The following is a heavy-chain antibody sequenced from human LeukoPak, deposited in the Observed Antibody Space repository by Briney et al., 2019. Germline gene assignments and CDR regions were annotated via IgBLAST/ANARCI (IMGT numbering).Heavy chain of an antibody. CDR2: ISSSSSYI. Sequence: PGGSLRLSCAASGFTFSSYSMNWVRQAPGKGLEWVSSISSSSSYIYYADSVKGRFTISRDNAKNSLYLQMNSLRAEDTALYYCARDKDYGDYDQFDYWGQGTLVTVSS. V-gene: IGHV3-21*04. CDR3: ARDKDYGDYDQFDY. D-gene: IGHD4-17*01. J-gene: IGHJ4*02. CDR1: GFTFSSYS.